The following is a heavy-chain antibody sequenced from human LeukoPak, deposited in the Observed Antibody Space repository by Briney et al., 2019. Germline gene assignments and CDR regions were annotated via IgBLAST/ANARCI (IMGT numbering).Heavy chain of an antibody. V-gene: IGHV3-21*03. Sequence: WGSLRLSCAASGFTFSSYWMSWVRQGPGKGLEWVSSISSSSSYIYYADSVKGRFTISRDNAKNSLYLQMNSLKTEDTAVYYSSVSCGELTFFDYWGQGTLVTVSS. CDR2: ISSSSSYI. CDR3: SVSCGELTFFDY. CDR1: GFTFSSYW. J-gene: IGHJ4*02. D-gene: IGHD3-10*01.